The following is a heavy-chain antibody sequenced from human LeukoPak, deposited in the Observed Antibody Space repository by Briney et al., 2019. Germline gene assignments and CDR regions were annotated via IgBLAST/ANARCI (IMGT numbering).Heavy chain of an antibody. CDR2: IYHSGST. J-gene: IGHJ5*02. CDR1: GGSISSGGYS. CDR3: ARGGVRGVIQQNWFDP. Sequence: TSQTLSLTCAVSGGSISSGGYSWSWIRQPPGKGLEWIGYIYHSGSTYYNPSLKSRVTISVDRSKNQISLKLSSVTAADTAVYYCARGGVRGVIQQNWFDPWGQGTLVTVSS. D-gene: IGHD3-10*01. V-gene: IGHV4-30-2*01.